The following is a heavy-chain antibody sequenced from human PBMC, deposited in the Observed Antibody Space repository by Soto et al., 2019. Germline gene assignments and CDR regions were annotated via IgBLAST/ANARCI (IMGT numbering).Heavy chain of an antibody. V-gene: IGHV3-21*01. Sequence: GGSLRLSCVASGFTFSTYDMNWVRQAPGKGLEWVSSINRASIYIYYADSVRGRFTISRDNSKNTLYLQMNSLRAEDTAVYYCARDRDGYSSSWYTTSAFDYWGQGTLVTVSS. CDR1: GFTFSTYD. J-gene: IGHJ4*02. D-gene: IGHD6-13*01. CDR3: ARDRDGYSSSWYTTSAFDY. CDR2: INRASIYI.